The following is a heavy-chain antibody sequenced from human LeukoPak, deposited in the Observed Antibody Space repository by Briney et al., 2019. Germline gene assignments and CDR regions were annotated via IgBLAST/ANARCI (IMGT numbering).Heavy chain of an antibody. D-gene: IGHD4-17*01. CDR3: ARTTVTTGRCLDY. Sequence: SQTLSLTCTVSGGSISSGDYYWSWIRQPPGKGLEWIGYIYYSGSTYYNPSLKSRVTISVDTSKNQFSLKLSSVTAADTAVYYCARTTVTTGRCLDYWGQGTLVTVSS. CDR1: GGSISSGDYY. V-gene: IGHV4-30-4*08. J-gene: IGHJ4*02. CDR2: IYYSGST.